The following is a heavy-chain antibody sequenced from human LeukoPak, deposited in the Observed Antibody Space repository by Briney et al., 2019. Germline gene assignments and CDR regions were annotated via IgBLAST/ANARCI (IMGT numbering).Heavy chain of an antibody. J-gene: IGHJ4*02. CDR2: IYYTGST. V-gene: IGHV4-39*01. Sequence: SETLSLTCTVSGGSISSSSYYWGWIRQPPGKGPEWIGNIYYTGSTYYNPSLKSRVIISVDTSKNQFSLKLSSVTAADTAVYYCARIVVAYYFEYWGQGTLVTVSS. CDR3: ARIVVAYYFEY. D-gene: IGHD2-21*01. CDR1: GGSISSSSYY.